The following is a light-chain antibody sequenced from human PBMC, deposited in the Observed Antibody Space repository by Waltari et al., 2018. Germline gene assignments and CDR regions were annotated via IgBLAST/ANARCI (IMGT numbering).Light chain of an antibody. J-gene: IGKJ1*01. CDR2: GAS. CDR3: QHYVRLPAT. V-gene: IGKV3-20*01. CDR1: QSVSRA. Sequence: EIVLTQDPGSLSSSPGERVTLSCRASQSVSRALAWYQQKPGQAPRLLIFGASNRATGIPDRFSGSGSETDFSPPISRLEPEDFAVYYCQHYVRLPATFGRGTKVEIK.